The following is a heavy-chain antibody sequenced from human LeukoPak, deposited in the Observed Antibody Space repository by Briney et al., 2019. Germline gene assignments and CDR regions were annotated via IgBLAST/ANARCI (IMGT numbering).Heavy chain of an antibody. V-gene: IGHV4-31*03. J-gene: IGHJ4*02. CDR3: ARESRGGVPAAKWGIRGRYYFDY. D-gene: IGHD2-2*01. CDR2: IYYSGST. CDR1: GGSISSGGYY. Sequence: SETLSLTCTVSGGSISSGGYYWSWIRQHQGKGLEWIGYIYYSGSTYYHPSLKRRVTISVDTSKNQFSLKLSSVTAADTAVYYCARESRGGVPAAKWGIRGRYYFDYWGQGTLVTVSS.